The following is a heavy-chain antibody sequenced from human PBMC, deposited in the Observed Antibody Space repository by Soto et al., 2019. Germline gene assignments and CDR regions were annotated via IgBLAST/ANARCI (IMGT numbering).Heavy chain of an antibody. CDR2: IYYRGKT. J-gene: IGHJ5*01. CDR3: ATIRMVLDSNCFDS. Sequence: SETLSLTCSVSGDSISNGRYYWSWIRYHPEKGLEWIGYIYYRGKTDYNPSLKSRVSISLDTSKNQFSLRLNSVTVADTAVYYCATIRMVLDSNCFDSWGQGILVTVS. CDR1: GDSISNGRYY. D-gene: IGHD3-3*02. V-gene: IGHV4-31*03.